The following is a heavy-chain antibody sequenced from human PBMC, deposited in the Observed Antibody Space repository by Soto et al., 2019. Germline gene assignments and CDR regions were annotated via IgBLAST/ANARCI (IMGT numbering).Heavy chain of an antibody. CDR2: IDPSGNGT. CDR3: AINCCDSSGYLY. D-gene: IGHD3-22*01. J-gene: IGHJ4*02. CDR1: GHTLINYY. Sequence: QVQLVQSGAEVKKPGASVKVSCKTSGHTLINYYMHWVRQAPGQGLDWLGKIDPSGNGTSYAERFQGRITRTSDTSTKTVCVELSSLRSEDTAIYCCAINCCDSSGYLYWGQGTLVTVSS. V-gene: IGHV1-46*01.